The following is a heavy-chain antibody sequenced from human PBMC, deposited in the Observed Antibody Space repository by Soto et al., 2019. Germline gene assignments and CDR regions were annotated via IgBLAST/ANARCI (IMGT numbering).Heavy chain of an antibody. J-gene: IGHJ4*02. V-gene: IGHV1-3*01. CDR3: ARGRSWSLASYDFWSGYYTSEFDY. D-gene: IGHD3-3*01. CDR2: INAGNGNT. Sequence: ASVKVSCKASGYTFTSYAMHWVRQAPGQRLEWMGWINAGNGNTKYSQKFQGRVTITRDTSASTAYMELSSLRSEDTAVYYCARGRSWSLASYDFWSGYYTSEFDYWGQGTLVTVSS. CDR1: GYTFTSYA.